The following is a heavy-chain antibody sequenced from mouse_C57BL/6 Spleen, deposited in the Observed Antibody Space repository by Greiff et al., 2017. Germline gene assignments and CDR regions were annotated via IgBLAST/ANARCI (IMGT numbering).Heavy chain of an antibody. Sequence: DVKLVESEGGLVQPGSSMKLSCTASGFTFSDYYMDWVRQVPEKGLEWVANINYDGSSTYYLDSLKSRFIISRDNAKNILYLQMSRLKSEDTATYYCAREGSGLDVWGTGTTVTVSS. V-gene: IGHV5-16*01. CDR2: INYDGSST. J-gene: IGHJ1*03. CDR3: AREGSGLDV. CDR1: GFTFSDYY.